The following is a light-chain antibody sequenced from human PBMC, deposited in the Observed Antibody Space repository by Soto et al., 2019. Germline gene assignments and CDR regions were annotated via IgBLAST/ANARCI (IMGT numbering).Light chain of an antibody. V-gene: IGLV2-14*01. CDR2: EVT. CDR3: SSYTSSSPDV. CDR1: SSDVGGYNY. J-gene: IGLJ1*01. Sequence: QSALTQPASVSGSPGQSITISCTGTSSDVGGYNYVSWYQQHPGKAPKLMIYEVTNRPSGVSNRFSGSKSGNTASLTISGLQAEDEADYYCSSYTSSSPDVFGTWTKVTVL.